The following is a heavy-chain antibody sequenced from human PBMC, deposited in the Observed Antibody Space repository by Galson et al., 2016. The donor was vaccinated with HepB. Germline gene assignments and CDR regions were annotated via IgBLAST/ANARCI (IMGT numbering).Heavy chain of an antibody. CDR2: IFNDGSEQ. CDR1: GFTFSQYA. D-gene: IGHD2-15*01. J-gene: IGHJ2*01. Sequence: SLRLSCAASGFTFSQYAMHWVRQAPGKGLEWVAIIFNDGSEQLYADSVQGRITLSRDNSKEMFYLEMNSLRPEDTAIYYCARDKGGQYFDLWGRGTLVSVSS. CDR3: ARDKGGQYFDL. V-gene: IGHV3-30*04.